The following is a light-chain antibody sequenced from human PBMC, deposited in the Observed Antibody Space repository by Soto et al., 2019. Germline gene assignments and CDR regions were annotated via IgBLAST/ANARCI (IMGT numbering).Light chain of an antibody. CDR3: QQSYSTPPT. J-gene: IGKJ1*01. V-gene: IGKV1-39*01. CDR1: QTISSF. CDR2: ATS. Sequence: IQMTQSPSSLSASVGDRVTITCRASQTISSFLTWYLQKPGKAPNLLIYATSILQGGVPSRFSGSGSGTAFTLTISSLQPEDFGTYFCQQSYSTPPTFGQGTKVDIK.